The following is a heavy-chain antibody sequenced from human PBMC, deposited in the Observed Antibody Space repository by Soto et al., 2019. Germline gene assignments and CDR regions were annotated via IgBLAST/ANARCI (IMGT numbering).Heavy chain of an antibody. Sequence: PGESLTISCQGSGYSFTTYWISWVRQMLGKGLEWMGKIDPGDSSTNYSPSFRGHITISVDRSIITAHLQFSSLKAADTTVYYCARLEKCYYNYYGLGVWGQGTMVTVSS. J-gene: IGHJ6*02. CDR3: ARLEKCYYNYYGLGV. V-gene: IGHV5-10-1*01. CDR2: IDPGDSST. CDR1: GYSFTTYW.